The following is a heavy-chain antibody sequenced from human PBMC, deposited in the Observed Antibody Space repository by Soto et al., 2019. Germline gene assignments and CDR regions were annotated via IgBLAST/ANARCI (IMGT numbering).Heavy chain of an antibody. CDR1: GFTSSYHA. CDR2: ITSDGRVK. V-gene: IGHV3-30*04. D-gene: IGHD2-21*02. CDR3: ARDLVTPGLPLDF. J-gene: IGHJ4*02. Sequence: QVQLVESGGGVVRPARSLRLSCAASGFTSSYHAMHWVLQAPGKGLERVAVITSDGRVKYYPDSVKARFTISRDNAQNILYLQMNSLRSEDSAVDHCARDLVTPGLPLDFWGLGTRVTVSS.